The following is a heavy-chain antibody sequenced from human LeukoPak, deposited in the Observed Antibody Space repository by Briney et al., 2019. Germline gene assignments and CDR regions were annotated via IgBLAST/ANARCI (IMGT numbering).Heavy chain of an antibody. J-gene: IGHJ4*02. V-gene: IGHV3-30*02. CDR1: GFTFRSYG. CDR3: AKDGVPSRYFGRNYFDY. D-gene: IGHD2-8*01. Sequence: GGSLRLSCAASGFTFRSYGMHWVRQAPGKGLEWVAFIRYDGSNKYYADSVKGRFTISRDNSKNTLYLQMNSLRAEDTAVYYCAKDGVPSRYFGRNYFDYWGQGALVTVSS. CDR2: IRYDGSNK.